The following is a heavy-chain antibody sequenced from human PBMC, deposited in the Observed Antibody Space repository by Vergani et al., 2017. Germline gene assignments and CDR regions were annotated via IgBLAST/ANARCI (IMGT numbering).Heavy chain of an antibody. J-gene: IGHJ5*02. D-gene: IGHD2-21*02. CDR1: GGTFSSYA. CDR2: IIPIVGTA. Sequence: QVQLVQSGAEVKKPGSSVKVSCKASGGTFSSYAISWVRQAPGQGLEWMGRIIPIVGTANYAQKFQGRVTMTADESTSTAYMELSSMRAEDPAGYYCARCGDPNWFDPWGQGTLVTVSS. V-gene: IGHV1-69*18. CDR3: ARCGDPNWFDP.